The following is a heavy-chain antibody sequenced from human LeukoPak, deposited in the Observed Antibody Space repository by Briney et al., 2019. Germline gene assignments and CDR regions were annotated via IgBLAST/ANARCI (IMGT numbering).Heavy chain of an antibody. CDR1: GGSFSGYY. J-gene: IGHJ5*02. V-gene: IGHV4-34*01. D-gene: IGHD3-10*01. CDR3: ARALPYYYGSVVPFDP. CDR2: INHSGST. Sequence: PSETLSLTCAVYGGSFSGYYWSWIRKPPGKGLEWIGEINHSGSTNYNPSLKSRVTISVDTSKNQFSLKLSSVTAADTAVYYCARALPYYYGSVVPFDPWGQGTLVTVSS.